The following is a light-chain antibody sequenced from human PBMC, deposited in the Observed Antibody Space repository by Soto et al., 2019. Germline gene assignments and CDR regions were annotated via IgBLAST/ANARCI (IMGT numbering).Light chain of an antibody. J-gene: IGLJ1*01. Sequence: QSVLTQPASVSGSPGQSITTSCTGASSDVGDYNYVSWYQHHPGKAPKLLIYEVNNRPSGVSDRFSGSKSGNTASLTISGLQAEDEADYYCSSYTSRSTLDYVFGSGTTVTVL. V-gene: IGLV2-14*01. CDR3: SSYTSRSTLDYV. CDR1: SSDVGDYNY. CDR2: EVN.